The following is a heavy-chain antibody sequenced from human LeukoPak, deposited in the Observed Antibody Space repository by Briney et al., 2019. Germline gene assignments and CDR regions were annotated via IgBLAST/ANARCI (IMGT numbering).Heavy chain of an antibody. CDR3: AKSVGDGSWFGFDY. J-gene: IGHJ4*02. D-gene: IGHD3-10*01. CDR2: IYSGGST. Sequence: GGSLRLSCAASGFTVSSNYMSWVRQAPGKGLEWVSVIYSGGSTYYADSVKGRFTISRDNSKNTLYLQMNSLRAEDTAVYYCAKSVGDGSWFGFDYWGQGTLVTVSS. V-gene: IGHV3-53*01. CDR1: GFTVSSNY.